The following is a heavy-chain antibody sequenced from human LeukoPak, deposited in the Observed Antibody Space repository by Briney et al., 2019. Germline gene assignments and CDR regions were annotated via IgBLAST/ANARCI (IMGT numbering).Heavy chain of an antibody. CDR3: ARRRKYYYGSGSYYNEYYYYYYMDV. CDR1: GGSFSGYY. Sequence: SETLSLTCAVYGGSFSGYYWSWIRQPPGKGLEWIGEINHSGSTNYNPSLKSRVTISVDTSKNQFSLKLSSVTAADTAVYYCARRRKYYYGSGSYYNEYYYYYYMDVWGKGTTVTISS. D-gene: IGHD3-10*01. CDR2: INHSGST. V-gene: IGHV4-34*01. J-gene: IGHJ6*03.